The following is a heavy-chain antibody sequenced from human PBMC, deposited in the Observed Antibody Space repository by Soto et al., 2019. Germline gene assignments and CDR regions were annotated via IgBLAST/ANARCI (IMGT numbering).Heavy chain of an antibody. V-gene: IGHV4-30-4*01. CDR3: ARGDIVATSVGWFDP. Sequence: QVQLQESGPGLVKPSQTLSLTCTVSGGSISSGDYYWSWIRQPPGKGLEWIGYIYYSGSTYYNPSLKSRVTISVDTSKNQFSLKLSSVTAADTAVYYCARGDIVATSVGWFDPWGQGTLVTVSS. J-gene: IGHJ5*02. D-gene: IGHD5-12*01. CDR2: IYYSGST. CDR1: GGSISSGDYY.